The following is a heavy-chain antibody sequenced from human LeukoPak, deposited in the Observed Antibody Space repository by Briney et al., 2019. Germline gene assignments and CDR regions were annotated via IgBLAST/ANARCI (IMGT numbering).Heavy chain of an antibody. Sequence: SETLSLTCTVSGGSISSSSYYWGWIRQFPXXXXXWIGSIWHIGSTYYNPSLKSRVTISIDTSKNQFFLKLSSVTVADTAVYYCAAPGSGSYYHWGQGILVTVSS. CDR2: IWHIGST. D-gene: IGHD3-10*01. CDR3: AAPGSGSYYH. CDR1: GGSISSSSYY. J-gene: IGHJ4*02. V-gene: IGHV4-39*01.